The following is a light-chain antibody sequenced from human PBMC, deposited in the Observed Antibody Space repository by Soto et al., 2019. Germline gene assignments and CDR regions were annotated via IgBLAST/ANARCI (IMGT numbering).Light chain of an antibody. V-gene: IGKV3-11*01. J-gene: IGKJ3*01. CDR2: DTS. CDR3: QQSGNWPLT. CDR1: QSVASS. Sequence: EIVLTQSQATLSLSPGEGATLSCRASQSVASSLAWYQHKPGQAPRLLIYDTSKRATGIPARFSGSGSATDFSLTVSSLEPEDFAVYYCQQSGNWPLTFGPGTKVDIK.